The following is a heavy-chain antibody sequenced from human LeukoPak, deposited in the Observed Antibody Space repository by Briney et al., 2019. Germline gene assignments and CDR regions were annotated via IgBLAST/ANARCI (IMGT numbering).Heavy chain of an antibody. J-gene: IGHJ6*02. V-gene: IGHV4-61*01. CDR3: GSIAAAYYYYGMDV. D-gene: IGHD6-13*01. CDR1: GGSVSSGSYY. Sequence: SETLSLTCTVSGGSVSSGSYYWSWIRQPPGKGLEWIGYIYYSGSTNYNPSLKSRVTISVDTSKNQFSLKLSSVTAADTAAYYCGSIAAAYYYYGMDVWGQGTTVTVSS. CDR2: IYYSGST.